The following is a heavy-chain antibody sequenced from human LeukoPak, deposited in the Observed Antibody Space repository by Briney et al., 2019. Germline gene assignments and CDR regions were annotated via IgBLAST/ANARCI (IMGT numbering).Heavy chain of an antibody. V-gene: IGHV3-66*02. CDR3: AGRRVLDASFDY. J-gene: IGHJ4*02. D-gene: IGHD3-16*01. CDR2: TYSSDNT. CDR1: GFTVSGNY. Sequence: GGSLRLSCAASGFTVSGNYMSWVRQAPGKGLEWVSVTYSSDNTYYIDSVKGRFTISRDNSKNTLYLQMNSLRAEDTAVYYCAGRRVLDASFDYWGQGTLVTVSS.